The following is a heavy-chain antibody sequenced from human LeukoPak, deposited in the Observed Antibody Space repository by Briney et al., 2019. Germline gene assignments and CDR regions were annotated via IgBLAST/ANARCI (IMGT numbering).Heavy chain of an antibody. Sequence: PGGSLRLSCAASGFTFSRYWMHWVRQAPGKGLVWVSHINTDETTTNYADSVKGRFTISRDNAKNTLFLQMNNLRAEDTAVYYCAKGVSYSKGDYWGQGTLVTVSS. D-gene: IGHD4-11*01. V-gene: IGHV3-74*01. CDR3: AKGVSYSKGDY. CDR1: GFTFSRYW. CDR2: INTDETTT. J-gene: IGHJ4*02.